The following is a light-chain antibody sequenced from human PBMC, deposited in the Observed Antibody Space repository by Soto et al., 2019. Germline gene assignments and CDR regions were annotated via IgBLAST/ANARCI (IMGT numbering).Light chain of an antibody. CDR1: QTISSY. CDR2: AAS. CDR3: QHSYRIPYT. Sequence: DIQMTQSPSSLSASVGDRVTITCRASQTISSYLNWYQQKPGKAPKLLIYAASSLQSGVPSRFRGSGSGTDFTLTISSLQPEDFATYFCQHSYRIPYTFGQGTKLEI. V-gene: IGKV1-39*01. J-gene: IGKJ2*01.